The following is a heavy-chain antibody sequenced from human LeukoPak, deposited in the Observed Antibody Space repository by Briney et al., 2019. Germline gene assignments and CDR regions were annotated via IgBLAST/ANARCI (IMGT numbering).Heavy chain of an antibody. CDR1: GFTFSNYW. V-gene: IGHV3-74*01. CDR2: IYNDGSST. Sequence: PGGSLRLSCAASGFTFSNYWMHWVRQAPGKGLVWASRIYNDGSSTSYADSVKGRFTISRGNSKNMLYLEMNSLSTEDTAVYYCAKVRYCSGVNCYPDDNWGQGTLVTVSS. CDR3: AKVRYCSGVNCYPDDN. D-gene: IGHD2-15*01. J-gene: IGHJ4*02.